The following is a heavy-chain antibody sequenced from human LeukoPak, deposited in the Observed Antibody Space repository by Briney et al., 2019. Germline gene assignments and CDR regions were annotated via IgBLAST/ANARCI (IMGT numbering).Heavy chain of an antibody. CDR3: ARIRGGWYIDY. CDR1: GFTVSSNY. CDR2: IYRGGST. J-gene: IGHJ4*02. V-gene: IGHV3-53*01. Sequence: GGSLRLSCAASGFTVSSNYMSWVRQAPGKGLGWVSVIYRGGSTYYADSVKGRFTISRDNSKNTLYLQMNSLRAEDTAVYYCARIRGGWYIDYWGQGTLVTVSS. D-gene: IGHD3-10*01.